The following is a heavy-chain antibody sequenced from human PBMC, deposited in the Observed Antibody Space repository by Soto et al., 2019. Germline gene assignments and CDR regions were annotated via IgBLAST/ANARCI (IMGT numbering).Heavy chain of an antibody. D-gene: IGHD3-22*01. CDR1: GFTFSSYA. CDR2: ISDSGGST. V-gene: IGHV3-23*01. CDR3: AKAYYYDSRRYYIPFDY. Sequence: GGSLRLSCAASGFTFSSYAMSWVRQAPGKGLELVSAISDSGGSTYYADSVKGRFTISRDNSRNTLYLQMNSLRADDTAVYYCAKAYYYDSRRYYIPFDYWGQGTPVNVSS. J-gene: IGHJ4*02.